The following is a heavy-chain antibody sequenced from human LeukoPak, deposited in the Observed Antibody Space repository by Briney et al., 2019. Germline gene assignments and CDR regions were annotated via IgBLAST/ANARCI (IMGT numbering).Heavy chain of an antibody. Sequence: SETLSLTCTVSGGSISSGRYYWSWIRQPAGKGLEWIGRISTSGRTDYNPSLKSRVTISVDTSKNQFTLKLSSVTAADTAVYYCARGPLNGITEYFQHWGQGTLVTVSS. CDR2: ISTSGRT. V-gene: IGHV4-61*02. J-gene: IGHJ1*01. CDR1: GGSISSGRYY. CDR3: ARGPLNGITEYFQH. D-gene: IGHD3-9*01.